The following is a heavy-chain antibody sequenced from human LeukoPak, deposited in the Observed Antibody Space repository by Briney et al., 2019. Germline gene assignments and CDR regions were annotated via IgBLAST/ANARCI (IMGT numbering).Heavy chain of an antibody. V-gene: IGHV3-74*01. Sequence: PGGSLRLSCAASGFTFSRHWMHWVRQAPGKGLVWVSRINSDGSSTTYADSMKGRFTISRDNAKNTLYLQMNSLRAEDTAVYYCARVLAVAGTGAFDMWGQGTMVTVSS. CDR2: INSDGSST. J-gene: IGHJ3*02. D-gene: IGHD6-19*01. CDR3: ARVLAVAGTGAFDM. CDR1: GFTFSRHW.